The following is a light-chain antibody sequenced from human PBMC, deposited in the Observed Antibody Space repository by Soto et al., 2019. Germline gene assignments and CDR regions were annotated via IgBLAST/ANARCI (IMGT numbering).Light chain of an antibody. CDR2: DVS. CDR1: SSDVGGYNY. V-gene: IGLV2-14*01. Sequence: QSALTQPASVSGSPGQSITISCTGTSSDVGGYNYVSWYQQHPGKAPKLMIYDVSNRPSGVPNRFSGSKSGNTASLTISGLQAEGEADYYCSSYTSSSSFYFGTGTKVTVL. J-gene: IGLJ1*01. CDR3: SSYTSSSSFY.